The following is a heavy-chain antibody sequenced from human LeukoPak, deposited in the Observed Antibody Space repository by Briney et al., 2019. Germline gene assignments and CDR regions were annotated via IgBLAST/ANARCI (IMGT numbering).Heavy chain of an antibody. D-gene: IGHD4-23*01. V-gene: IGHV3-7*01. CDR2: INQDGSAQ. J-gene: IGHJ4*02. CDR3: ARDVHGGAFDY. Sequence: GGSLRLSCAASEFTFSSYGMHWVRQAPGKGLEWVANINQDGSAQNYVDSVKGRFTFSRDNAMNSLFLQMNSLRPEDTAVYFCARDVHGGAFDYWGQGTLVTVSS. CDR1: EFTFSSYG.